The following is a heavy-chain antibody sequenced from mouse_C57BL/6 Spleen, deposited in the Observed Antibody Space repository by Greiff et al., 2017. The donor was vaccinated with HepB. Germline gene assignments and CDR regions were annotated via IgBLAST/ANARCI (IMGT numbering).Heavy chain of an antibody. J-gene: IGHJ3*01. D-gene: IGHD3-2*02. V-gene: IGHV1-64*01. Sequence: QVQLQQPGAELVKPGASVKLSCKASGYTFTSYWMHWVKQRPGQGLEWIGMIHPNSGSTNYNEKFKSKATLTVDKSSSTAYMQLSSLTSEDSAVYYCARGGGPQATSWFAYWGQGTLVTVSA. CDR1: GYTFTSYW. CDR3: ARGGGPQATSWFAY. CDR2: IHPNSGST.